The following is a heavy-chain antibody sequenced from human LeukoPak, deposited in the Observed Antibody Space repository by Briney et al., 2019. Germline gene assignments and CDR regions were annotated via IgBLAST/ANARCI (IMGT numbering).Heavy chain of an antibody. CDR3: ARFIVGAPNWFDP. V-gene: IGHV3-30-3*01. Sequence: GGSLRLSCAASGFTFSSYDMHWVRQAPGKGLQWVAYISFDGSSKYHADSVKGRFTISRDNAKNSLYLQMDSLRAADTALYYCARFIVGAPNWFDPWGQGTLVTVSS. D-gene: IGHD1-26*01. CDR1: GFTFSSYD. J-gene: IGHJ5*02. CDR2: ISFDGSSK.